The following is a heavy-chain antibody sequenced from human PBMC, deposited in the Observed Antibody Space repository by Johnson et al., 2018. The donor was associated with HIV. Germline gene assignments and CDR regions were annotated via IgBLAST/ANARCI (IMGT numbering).Heavy chain of an antibody. CDR1: GFTFSSYA. CDR2: ISGSTGRT. V-gene: IGHV3-23*04. D-gene: IGHD1-26*01. CDR3: AKGATRYKTDGSKHDGAFDV. Sequence: VQLVESGGGLVQPGGSLRLSCAASGFTFSSYAMSWVRQTPGKGLEWVSLISGSTGRTNYADSVKGRFTISSDNAKNSLHLQMSSLRAEDTALYYCAKGATRYKTDGSKHDGAFDVWGQGTMVTVSS. J-gene: IGHJ3*01.